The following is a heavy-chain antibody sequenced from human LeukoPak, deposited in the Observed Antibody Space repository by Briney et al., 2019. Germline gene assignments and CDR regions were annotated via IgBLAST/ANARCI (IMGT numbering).Heavy chain of an antibody. CDR1: GYSISSGYY. CDR3: ARVPRIIRYFDWYPGAFDI. V-gene: IGHV4-61*01. J-gene: IGHJ3*02. CDR2: IYYSRST. Sequence: PSETLSLTCTVSGYSISSGYYWSWIQQPPGKGLEWIGYIYYSRSTNYNPSLKSRVTISVDTSNNQFSLKLSSVTAADTAVYYCARVPRIIRYFDWYPGAFDIWGQGTMVTVSS. D-gene: IGHD3-9*01.